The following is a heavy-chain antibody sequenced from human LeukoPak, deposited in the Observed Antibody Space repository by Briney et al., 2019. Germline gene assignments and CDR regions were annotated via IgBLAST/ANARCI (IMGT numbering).Heavy chain of an antibody. Sequence: GGSLRLSCVASGFKFSTYGMHWVRQAPGKGLEWVALMSYGGDTEYYADSVKGRFTISRDNSKNTLYLEMNSLRPEDTAVYYCAKDRGPAMANYYYYYYYMDVWGKGTTVTISS. D-gene: IGHD5-18*01. V-gene: IGHV3-30*18. J-gene: IGHJ6*03. CDR1: GFKFSTYG. CDR3: AKDRGPAMANYYYYYYYMDV. CDR2: MSYGGDTE.